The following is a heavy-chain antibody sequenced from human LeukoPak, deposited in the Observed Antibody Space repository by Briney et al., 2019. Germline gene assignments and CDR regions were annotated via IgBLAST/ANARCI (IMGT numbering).Heavy chain of an antibody. J-gene: IGHJ4*02. D-gene: IGHD2/OR15-2a*01. CDR1: GFTVSSNY. CDR2: IYSGGST. Sequence: GGSLRLSWAASGFTVSSNYMSWVRQAPGKGLEWVSVIYSGGSTYYADSVKGRFTISRYNSKNTLYLQMNSLRAEDTAVYYCARRYFYWGQGALVTVSS. CDR3: ARRYFY. V-gene: IGHV3-66*01.